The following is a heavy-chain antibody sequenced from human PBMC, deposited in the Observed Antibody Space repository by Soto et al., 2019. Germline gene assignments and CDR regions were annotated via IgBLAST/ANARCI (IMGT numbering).Heavy chain of an antibody. V-gene: IGHV4-39*01. CDR3: ARGSMRWLRYEGSFDY. J-gene: IGHJ4*02. Sequence: SETLSLTCTVSGGSISSSSYYWGWIRQPPGKGLEWIGSIYYSGSTYYNPSLKSRVTISVDTSKNQFSLKLSSVTAADTAVYYCARGSMRWLRYEGSFDYWGQGTLVTVSS. D-gene: IGHD5-12*01. CDR2: IYYSGST. CDR1: GGSISSSSYY.